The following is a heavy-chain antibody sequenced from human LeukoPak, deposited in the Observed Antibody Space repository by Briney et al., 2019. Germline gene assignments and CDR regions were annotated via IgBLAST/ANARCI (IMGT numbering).Heavy chain of an antibody. CDR2: INHSGST. CDR3: ARGPYYDILTGYYRGSKWYY. D-gene: IGHD3-9*01. V-gene: IGHV4-34*01. J-gene: IGHJ4*02. Sequence: SETLSLTCAVYGGSFSGYDWSWIRQPPGKGLEWIGEINHSGSTNYNPSLKSRVTISVDTSKNQFSLKLSSVTAADTAVYYCARGPYYDILTGYYRGSKWYYWGQGTLVTVPS. CDR1: GGSFSGYD.